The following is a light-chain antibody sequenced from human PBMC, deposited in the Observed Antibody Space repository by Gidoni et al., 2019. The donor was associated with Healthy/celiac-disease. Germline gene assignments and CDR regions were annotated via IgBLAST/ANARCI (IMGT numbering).Light chain of an antibody. CDR1: QGISHY. CDR2: AAS. Sequence: DMQLTQSPYSLSASVGDRVTITCRASQGISHYLAWYQQKPGKVPKLLIYAASTLQSGVPSRFSGSGAGTDFTLTISSLQPEDVATYYCQKYNSALPLFTFGPGTKVDIK. J-gene: IGKJ3*01. V-gene: IGKV1-27*01. CDR3: QKYNSALPLFT.